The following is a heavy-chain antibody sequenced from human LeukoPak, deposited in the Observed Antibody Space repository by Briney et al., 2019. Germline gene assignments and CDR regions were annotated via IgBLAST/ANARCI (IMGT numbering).Heavy chain of an antibody. Sequence: SQTLSLTFTVSGGSISSGGYYWSWIRQPPGKGLEWIGYIYHSGSTYYNPSLKSRVTISVDRSKNQFSLKLSSVTAADTAVYYCARGPGQLPPTDYWGQGTLVTVSS. CDR3: ARGPGQLPPTDY. CDR1: GGSISSGGYY. V-gene: IGHV4-30-2*01. J-gene: IGHJ4*02. D-gene: IGHD5-18*01. CDR2: IYHSGST.